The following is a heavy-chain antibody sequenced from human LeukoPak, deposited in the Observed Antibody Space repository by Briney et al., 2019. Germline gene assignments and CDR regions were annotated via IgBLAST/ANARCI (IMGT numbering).Heavy chain of an antibody. CDR3: ARVCHGSSGDY. CDR1: GYTFTSCY. Sequence: ASVKVSCKASGYTFTSCYIHWVRQAPGQGLEWVGITNPSGGSTSYAQKFQGRVTVTRDTSTSTVYMELSSLRSEDTGVYYCARVCHGSSGDYWGQGTLVTVSS. J-gene: IGHJ4*02. V-gene: IGHV1-46*01. D-gene: IGHD6-19*01. CDR2: TNPSGGST.